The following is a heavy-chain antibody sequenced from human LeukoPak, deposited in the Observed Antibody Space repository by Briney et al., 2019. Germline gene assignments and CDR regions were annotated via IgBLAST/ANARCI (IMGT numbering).Heavy chain of an antibody. CDR3: ARAVSGWYFDL. V-gene: IGHV4-59*01. Sequence: PETLSLTCTVSGGSISTYYWSWIRQPPGKGLEWIGYSGSTNYNPSLKSRVTISVDTSKNQFSLKLSSVTAADTAMYYCARAVSGWYFDLWGRGTLVTVSS. CDR1: GGSISTYY. D-gene: IGHD3-3*01. J-gene: IGHJ2*01. CDR2: SGST.